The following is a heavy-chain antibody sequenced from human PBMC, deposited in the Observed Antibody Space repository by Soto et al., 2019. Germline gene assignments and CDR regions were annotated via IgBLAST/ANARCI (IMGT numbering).Heavy chain of an antibody. V-gene: IGHV3-30-3*01. CDR1: GFTFSSYA. CDR3: ASQAGGSYFDY. Sequence: QVQLVESGGGVVQPGRSLRLSCAASGFTFSSYAMHWVRQAPGKGLAWVAVISYDGSNKYYADSVKGRFTISRDNSKNTLYLQMNSLRAEDTAVYYCASQAGGSYFDYWGQGTLVTVSS. D-gene: IGHD3-10*01. J-gene: IGHJ4*02. CDR2: ISYDGSNK.